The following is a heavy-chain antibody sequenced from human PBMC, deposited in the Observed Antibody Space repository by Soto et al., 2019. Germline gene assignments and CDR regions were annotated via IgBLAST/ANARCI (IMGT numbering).Heavy chain of an antibody. CDR2: ISGYNGNT. D-gene: IGHD6-13*01. Sequence: QVQLVQSGAEVKKPGASVKVSCKASGYTFTSYGISWVRQAPGQGLEWLGWISGYNGNTDYAQKFQGRVTMTTDTSTSTAYMDLRSLRSDDTAVYYCARDRPFSTSWEPIDSWGQGTLVTVSS. CDR3: ARDRPFSTSWEPIDS. V-gene: IGHV1-18*04. CDR1: GYTFTSYG. J-gene: IGHJ4*02.